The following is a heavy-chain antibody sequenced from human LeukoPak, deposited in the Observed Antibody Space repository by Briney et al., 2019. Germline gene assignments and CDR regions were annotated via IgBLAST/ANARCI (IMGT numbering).Heavy chain of an antibody. CDR1: GFTFSSYE. V-gene: IGHV3-48*03. CDR2: ISSSGSTI. D-gene: IGHD4/OR15-4a*01. CDR3: AREVGVVPGANHYYYYGMDV. Sequence: GGSLRLSCAASGFTFSSYEMNWVRQATGKGLEWVSYISSSGSTIYYADSVKGRFTISRDNVKNSLYLQMSSLRAEDTAVYYCAREVGVVPGANHYYYYGMDVWGQGTTVTVSS. J-gene: IGHJ6*02.